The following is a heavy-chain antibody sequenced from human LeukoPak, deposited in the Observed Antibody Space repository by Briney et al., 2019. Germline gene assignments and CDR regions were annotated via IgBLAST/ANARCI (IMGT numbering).Heavy chain of an antibody. J-gene: IGHJ6*02. CDR1: GDSVSRNSVA. CDR3: ARGRIAYYGMDV. Sequence: SQTLSLTCAISGDSVSRNSVAWNWIRQSPSRGLEWLGRTYYRSKWYNDFAISVTSRITINPDTPKNQFSLQLNSVTPEDTAVYYCARGRIAYYGMDVWGQGTTVTVSS. D-gene: IGHD2-21*01. V-gene: IGHV6-1*01. CDR2: TYYRSKWYN.